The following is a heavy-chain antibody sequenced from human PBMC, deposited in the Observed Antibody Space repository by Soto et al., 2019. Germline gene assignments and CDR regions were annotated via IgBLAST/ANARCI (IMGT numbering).Heavy chain of an antibody. Sequence: EVQLLESGGGLVQPGGSLRLSCAASGFTFSSYAMSWVRQAPGKGLEWVSAISGSGGSTYYADSVKGRFTISRDNSKNTLYLQMNSLRAVGLAVYYGWRRSSGWYFDYWGLGTLVTVSS. J-gene: IGHJ4*02. V-gene: IGHV3-23*01. CDR2: ISGSGGST. CDR1: GFTFSSYA. CDR3: WRRSSGWYFDY. D-gene: IGHD6-19*01.